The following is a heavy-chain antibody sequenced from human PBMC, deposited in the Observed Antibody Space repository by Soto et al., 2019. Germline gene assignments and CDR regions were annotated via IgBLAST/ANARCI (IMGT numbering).Heavy chain of an antibody. CDR2: IDYYGST. J-gene: IGHJ3*02. CDR3: TFRPHDI. V-gene: IGHV4-59*12. D-gene: IGHD3-10*01. Sequence: SETLSLTCTVSGGSISGYYWSWIRQPPGKRLEWIGYIDYYGSTNYNPSLKSRVTISVDTSKKQFSLNRLKAEDTALYYCTFRPHDIWGQGTMVTVSS. CDR1: GGSISGYY.